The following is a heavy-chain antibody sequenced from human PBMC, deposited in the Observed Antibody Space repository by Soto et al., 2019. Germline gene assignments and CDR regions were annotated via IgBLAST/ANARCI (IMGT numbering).Heavy chain of an antibody. CDR2: ISGSGGST. D-gene: IGHD4-4*01. CDR1: GFTFSSYA. J-gene: IGHJ5*02. Sequence: EVQLLESGGGLVQPGGSLRLSCAASGFTFSSYAMSWVRQAPGKGLEWVSAISGSGGSTYYADSVKGRFTISRDNSKNTLYLQMNSLRAEDTAVYYCAKDVVTTVTTWWVPNGFDPWGQGTLVTVSS. CDR3: AKDVVTTVTTWWVPNGFDP. V-gene: IGHV3-23*01.